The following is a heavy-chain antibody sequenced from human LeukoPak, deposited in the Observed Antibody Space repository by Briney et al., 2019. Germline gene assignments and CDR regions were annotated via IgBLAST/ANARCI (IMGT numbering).Heavy chain of an antibody. CDR3: AKMTGSYSHPFDY. D-gene: IGHD1-26*01. Sequence: SETLSLTCTVSGGSISSSNYYWGWIRQPPGKGLEWIGSIYYSGNTYYKPSLQSRVTISVDTSKNQFSLKTRSVTAADTAVYYCAKMTGSYSHPFDYWGQGTLVTVSS. J-gene: IGHJ4*02. V-gene: IGHV4-39*01. CDR1: GGSISSSNYY. CDR2: IYYSGNT.